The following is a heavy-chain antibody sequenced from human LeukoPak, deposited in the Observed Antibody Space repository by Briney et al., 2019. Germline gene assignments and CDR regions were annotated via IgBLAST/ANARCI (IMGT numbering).Heavy chain of an antibody. D-gene: IGHD2-2*01. Sequence: ASVKVSCKASGYAFTGYYMHWVRQAPGQGLEWMGWINPNSGGTNYAQKFQGRVTMTRDTSISTAYMELSRLRSDDTAVYYCARVRGRMGCSSTSCLGSFDYWGQGTLVTASS. V-gene: IGHV1-2*02. CDR2: INPNSGGT. CDR3: ARVRGRMGCSSTSCLGSFDY. CDR1: GYAFTGYY. J-gene: IGHJ4*02.